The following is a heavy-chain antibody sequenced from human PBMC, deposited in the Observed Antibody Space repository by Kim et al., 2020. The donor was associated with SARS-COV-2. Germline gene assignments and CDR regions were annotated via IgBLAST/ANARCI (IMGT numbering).Heavy chain of an antibody. J-gene: IGHJ4*02. Sequence: YATSEKGGFPISRESSQNTLYMQMNSLRAEDTAVYYCAKSATVTTYYFDYWGQGTLVTVSS. D-gene: IGHD4-17*01. CDR3: AKSATVTTYYFDY. V-gene: IGHV3-23*01.